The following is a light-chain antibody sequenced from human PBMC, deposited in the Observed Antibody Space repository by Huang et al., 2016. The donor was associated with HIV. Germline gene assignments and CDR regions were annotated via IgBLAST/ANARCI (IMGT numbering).Light chain of an antibody. V-gene: IGKV3-15*01. CDR1: LSVSTN. CDR3: QQYDNWPLT. CDR2: GAY. Sequence: ERVMTQSPATVSLSPGERATLSCRASLSVSTNLAWYQQRPGPAPRLLIYGAYTRATCIPARFSGGGSGAEFTLTISSLQSEDFAVYYCQQYDNWPLTFGGGTKVQIK. J-gene: IGKJ4*01.